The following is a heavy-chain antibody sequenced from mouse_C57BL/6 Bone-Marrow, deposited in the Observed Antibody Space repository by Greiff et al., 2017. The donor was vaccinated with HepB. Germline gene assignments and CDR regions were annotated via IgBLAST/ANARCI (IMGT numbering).Heavy chain of an antibody. V-gene: IGHV14-2*01. CDR2: IDPEDGET. CDR1: GFNIKDSY. J-gene: IGHJ2*01. Sequence: EVHLVESGAELVKPGASVKLSCTASGFNIKDSYMHWVKQRTEQGLEWIGRIDPEDGETKYAPKFQGKATITADTSSNTAYLQLSSLTSEDTAIYYCAREGSYYSNRYYFDDWGQGTTLTVSS. CDR3: AREGSYYSNRYYFDD. D-gene: IGHD2-5*01.